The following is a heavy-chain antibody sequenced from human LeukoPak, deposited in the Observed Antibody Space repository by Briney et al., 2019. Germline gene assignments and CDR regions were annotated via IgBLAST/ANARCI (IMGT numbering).Heavy chain of an antibody. V-gene: IGHV3-64*01. CDR2: ISSDGSST. CDR1: GFTFNRYG. CDR3: ERDSGGSYDY. Sequence: GGSLRLSCAASGFTFNRYGMHWVRQAPGKGLEYISGISSDGSSTYYANSVKGRFTISRDNSKNTLYLQMGSLRVEDMAVYYCERDSGGSYDYWGQGTLVTVSS. D-gene: IGHD2-15*01. J-gene: IGHJ4*02.